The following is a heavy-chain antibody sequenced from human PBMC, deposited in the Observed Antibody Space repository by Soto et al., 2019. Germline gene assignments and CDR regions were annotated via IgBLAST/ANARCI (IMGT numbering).Heavy chain of an antibody. Sequence: PSETLSLTCTVSGGSISSGGYYWSWIRQHPGKGLEWIGHIYYSGSTNYNPSLKSRVTISVDTSKNQFSLKLSSVTAADTAVYYCARALILTGYYIHDAFDIWGQGKMVTVSS. CDR3: ARALILTGYYIHDAFDI. J-gene: IGHJ3*02. V-gene: IGHV4-61*08. D-gene: IGHD3-9*01. CDR2: IYYSGST. CDR1: GGSISSGGYY.